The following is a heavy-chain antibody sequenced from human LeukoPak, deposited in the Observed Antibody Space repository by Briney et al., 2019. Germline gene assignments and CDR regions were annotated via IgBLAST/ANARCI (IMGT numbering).Heavy chain of an antibody. V-gene: IGHV3-7*01. J-gene: IGHJ3*02. CDR2: IKKEGSER. CDR1: GFSINNYW. Sequence: GGSLRLSCAASGFSINNYWMNCVRQAPGKGLEWVASIKKEGSERYYVDSVKGRFTISRDNTKNSLYLQMNTLRAEDTAVYYCARDLAGPPQEAFDIWGQGTMVTVSS. CDR3: ARDLAGPPQEAFDI.